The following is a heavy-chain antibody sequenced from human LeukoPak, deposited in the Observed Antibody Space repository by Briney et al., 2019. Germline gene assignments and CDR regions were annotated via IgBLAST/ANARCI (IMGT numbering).Heavy chain of an antibody. V-gene: IGHV4-39*01. CDR1: GGSISSSSYY. CDR2: IYYSGST. Sequence: SETLSLTCTVSGGSISSSSYYWGWIRQPPGKGLEWIGSIYYSGSTYYNPSLKSRVTISVDTSKNQFSLKLSSVTAADTAVYYRPRVSSSYNWFDPWGQGTLVTVSS. D-gene: IGHD6-13*01. J-gene: IGHJ5*02. CDR3: PRVSSSYNWFDP.